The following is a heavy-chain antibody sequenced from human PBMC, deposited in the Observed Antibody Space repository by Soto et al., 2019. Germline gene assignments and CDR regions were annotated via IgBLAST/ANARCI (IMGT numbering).Heavy chain of an antibody. CDR2: INHSGST. CDR1: GGSISDSPYY. CDR3: ARAVREIPNSYYYGSGSYYRDYYYYGMDV. J-gene: IGHJ6*02. V-gene: IGHV4-39*07. Sequence: SETLSLTCTVSGGSISDSPYYWSWIRQPPGKGLEWIGEINHSGSTNYNPSLKSRVTISVDTSKNQFSLKLSSVTAADTAVYYCARAVREIPNSYYYGSGSYYRDYYYYGMDVWGQGTTVTVSS. D-gene: IGHD3-10*01.